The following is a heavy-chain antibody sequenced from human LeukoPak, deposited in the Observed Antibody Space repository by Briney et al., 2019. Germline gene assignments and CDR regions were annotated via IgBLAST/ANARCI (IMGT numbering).Heavy chain of an antibody. CDR3: ARGAISEVDY. V-gene: IGHV1-2*02. J-gene: IGHJ4*02. CDR1: GYTFTVYY. Sequence: ASVTVSLTASGYTFTVYYMHWVRHAPGQGLEWMGWSNPNSGGTNYAQKFQGRVTMTRDTSISTHYMVLSRLRSDDAAVYYCARGAISEVDYWGQGTLVTVSS. D-gene: IGHD2-2*02. CDR2: SNPNSGGT.